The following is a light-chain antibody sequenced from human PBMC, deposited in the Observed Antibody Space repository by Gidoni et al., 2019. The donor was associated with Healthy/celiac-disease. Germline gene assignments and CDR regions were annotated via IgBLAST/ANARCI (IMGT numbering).Light chain of an antibody. Sequence: AIRMTQSPSSFSASTGDRVTSTCRASQGISSYLAWYQQKPGKAPKLLIYAASTLQSGVPSRFSGSGSGTDFTLTISFLQSEDFATYYCQQYYSYRQTFGQGTKVELK. CDR1: QGISSY. CDR3: QQYYSYRQT. V-gene: IGKV1-8*01. J-gene: IGKJ1*01. CDR2: AAS.